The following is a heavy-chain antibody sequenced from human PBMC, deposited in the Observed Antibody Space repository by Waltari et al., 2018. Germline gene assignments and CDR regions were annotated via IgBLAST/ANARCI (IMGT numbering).Heavy chain of an antibody. J-gene: IGHJ4*02. CDR1: GFTFSSQW. CDR2: SKPDGSVT. CDR3: VRLGYSYAIDY. D-gene: IGHD5-18*01. Sequence: EVQLVESGGGLVQPGGSLRVSCAASGFTFSSQWMSWVRQAPGKGLEWVANSKPDGSVTHYADSVKGRFTISRDNAKNSLYLQMNSLRDEDTSVYYCVRLGYSYAIDYWGQGTLVTVSS. V-gene: IGHV3-7*01.